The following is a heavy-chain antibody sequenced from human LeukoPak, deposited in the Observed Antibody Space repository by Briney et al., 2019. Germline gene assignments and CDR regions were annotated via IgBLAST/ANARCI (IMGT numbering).Heavy chain of an antibody. V-gene: IGHV4-38-2*02. CDR3: ARGLAFSTFDY. Sequence: PSETLSLTCIVSGYSISSGYYWGWIRQPPGKGLEWIGSIYHSGSTYYNPSLKSRVTISVDTSKNQFSLKLSSVTAADTAVYYCARGLAFSTFDYWGQGTLVTVSS. CDR1: GYSISSGYY. CDR2: IYHSGST. D-gene: IGHD3-3*02. J-gene: IGHJ4*02.